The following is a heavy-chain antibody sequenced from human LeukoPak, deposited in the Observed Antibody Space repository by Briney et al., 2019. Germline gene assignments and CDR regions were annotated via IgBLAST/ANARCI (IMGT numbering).Heavy chain of an antibody. CDR3: ASFGGHSFGNDYFDF. D-gene: IGHD3-10*01. CDR1: WYSFPHYW. CDR2: IYPDESGT. J-gene: IGHJ4*02. V-gene: IGHV5-51*01. Sequence: GESLKISCQGSWYSFPHYWLGWVRQKPGKGLEWMGMIYPDESGTRYSPPFQGQVTFSADKSLNTAYLQRSSLEASGPGLALCASFGGHSFGNDYFDFWGQGPLVTLST.